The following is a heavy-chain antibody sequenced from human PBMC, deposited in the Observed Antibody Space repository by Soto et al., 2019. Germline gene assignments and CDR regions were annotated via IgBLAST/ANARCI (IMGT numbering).Heavy chain of an antibody. V-gene: IGHV1-69*13. Sequence: GASVKVSCKASGGTFSSYAISCVRQAPGQGLEWMGGIIPIFGTANYAQKFQGRVTITADESTSTAYMELSSLRSEDTAVYYCETYSGYDFVDYWGQGTLVTVSS. CDR3: ETYSGYDFVDY. CDR1: GGTFSSYA. CDR2: IIPIFGTA. J-gene: IGHJ4*02. D-gene: IGHD5-12*01.